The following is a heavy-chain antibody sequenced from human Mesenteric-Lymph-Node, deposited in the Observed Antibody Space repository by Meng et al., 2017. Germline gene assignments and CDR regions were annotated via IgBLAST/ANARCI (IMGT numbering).Heavy chain of an antibody. CDR1: GFSFTSNY. CDR2: INPSGGST. CDR3: ATDNSEGDRYWWFDP. V-gene: IGHV1-46*01. D-gene: IGHD2-21*02. J-gene: IGHJ5*02. Sequence: QVQVVQSGAEVKKPGASAKVSCKSSGFSFTSNYMHWLRQAPGQGLEWMGIINPSGGSTSYAPKFQGRVTMTRDTSTSTVYIELRSLRSDDTAVYYCATDNSEGDRYWWFDPWGQRTLVTVSS.